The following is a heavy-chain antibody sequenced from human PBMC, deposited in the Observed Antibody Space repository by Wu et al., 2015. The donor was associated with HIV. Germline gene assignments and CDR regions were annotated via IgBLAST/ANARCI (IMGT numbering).Heavy chain of an antibody. CDR2: ISAYNGNT. D-gene: IGHD4-11*01. Sequence: QVQLVQSGAEVKKPGASVKVSCKASGYTFTSYGISWVRQAPGQGLEWMGWISAYNGNTNYAQKLQGRLTVTRDTSINTVYMDLSSLKSDDSAIYYCTRGTRNYLFDYWGQGALVTVSS. J-gene: IGHJ4*02. V-gene: IGHV1-18*01. CDR3: TRGTRNYLFDY. CDR1: GYTFTSYG.